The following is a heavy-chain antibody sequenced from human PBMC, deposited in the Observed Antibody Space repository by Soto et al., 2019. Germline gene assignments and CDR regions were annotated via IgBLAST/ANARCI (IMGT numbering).Heavy chain of an antibody. CDR2: MHSDGSST. V-gene: IGHV3-74*01. J-gene: IGHJ3*01. CDR3: ARGDRGAFDL. CDR1: GFTFSYYW. D-gene: IGHD1-26*01. Sequence: EVQLVESGGGLVQPGESLRLSCAASGFTFSYYWIHWVRQSPGKGLVWVSRMHSDGSSTTYADSVKGRFTISRDNARNTLYLKMNSLRAEDTAVYYCARGDRGAFDLWGQGTVVTVSS.